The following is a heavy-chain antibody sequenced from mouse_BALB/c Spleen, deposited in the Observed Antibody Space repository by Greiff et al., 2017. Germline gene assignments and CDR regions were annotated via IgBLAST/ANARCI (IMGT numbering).Heavy chain of an antibody. CDR2: ISSGGSYT. CDR3: ARQGSTMITTADWYFDV. D-gene: IGHD2-4*01. CDR1: GFTFSSYG. Sequence: EVHLVESGGDLVKPGGSLKLSCAASGFTFSSYGMSWVRQTPDKRLEWVATISSGGSYTYYPDSVKGRFTISRDNAKNTLYLQMSSLKSEDTAMYYCARQGSTMITTADWYFDVWGAGTTVTVSS. J-gene: IGHJ1*01. V-gene: IGHV5-6*01.